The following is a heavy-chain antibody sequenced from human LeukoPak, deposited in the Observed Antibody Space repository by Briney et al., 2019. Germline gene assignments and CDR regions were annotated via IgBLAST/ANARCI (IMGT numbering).Heavy chain of an antibody. V-gene: IGHV4-61*02. J-gene: IGHJ4*02. Sequence: KPSETLSLTCTVSGGSISSGSYYWSWIRQPAGKGLEWIGRIYTSGSTNYNPSLKSRVTISVDTSKNQFSLKLSSVTAADTAVYYCARAHKGYGSGSYYGDYWGQGTLVTVSS. CDR2: IYTSGST. CDR3: ARAHKGYGSGSYYGDY. CDR1: GGSISSGSYY. D-gene: IGHD3-10*01.